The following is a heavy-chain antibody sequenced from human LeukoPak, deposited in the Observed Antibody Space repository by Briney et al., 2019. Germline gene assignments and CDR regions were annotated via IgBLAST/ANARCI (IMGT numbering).Heavy chain of an antibody. CDR2: IYSDGSA. V-gene: IGHV3-53*01. CDR1: GFTVSSNY. D-gene: IGHD1-26*01. J-gene: IGHJ3*02. Sequence: GGTLRLSCAASGFTVSSNYMNWVRQAPGKGLEWVSVIYSDGSAYYADFVKGRFTISRDNSKNTLYLQMNSLRAEDTAVYYCARHQGAKDAFDIWGQGTMVTVSS. CDR3: ARHQGAKDAFDI.